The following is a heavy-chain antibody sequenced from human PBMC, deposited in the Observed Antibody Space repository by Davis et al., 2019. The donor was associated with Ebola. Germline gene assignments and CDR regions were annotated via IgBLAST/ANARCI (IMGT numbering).Heavy chain of an antibody. CDR1: GYSFTNYW. CDR3: ARGGDYGAYVNHYFDF. V-gene: IGHV5-51*01. D-gene: IGHD4-17*01. J-gene: IGHJ4*02. CDR2: IYPGDSDT. Sequence: GESLKISCKASGYSFTNYWIGWVRQMPGKGLEWMGIIYPGDSDTRYSPSFLGHVIISTDKSISTAYLQWSSLKASDTAMYYCARGGDYGAYVNHYFDFWGQGTLVTVSS.